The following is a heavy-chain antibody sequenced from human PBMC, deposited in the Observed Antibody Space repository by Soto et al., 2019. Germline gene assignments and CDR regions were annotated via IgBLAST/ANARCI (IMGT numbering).Heavy chain of an antibody. CDR1: RYIFTAYF. CDR2: INPNNGAT. J-gene: IGHJ5*02. Sequence: QVQLVQSGAEVKKPGASVKVSCKAPRYIFTAYFMHWVRQAPGQGLEWMGWINPNNGATHNGLSFQGRVTRTSDKSISKAYMERSSLRSDDMAVYYCASHDPGARFAPWGQGTLVIVSS. CDR3: ASHDPGARFAP. D-gene: IGHD1-1*01. V-gene: IGHV1-2*02.